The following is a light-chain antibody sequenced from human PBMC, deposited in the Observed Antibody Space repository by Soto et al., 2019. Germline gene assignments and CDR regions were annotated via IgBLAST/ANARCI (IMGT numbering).Light chain of an antibody. V-gene: IGKV3-15*01. CDR2: GAS. J-gene: IGKJ1*01. Sequence: EIVMTQSPATLSVSPGERATLSCRSSQSVSSNLAWYQQKPGQAPRLLIYGASTRATGIPARFSGSGSGTEFTLTISCLQPDDFATYYCQQYNGYSTWTFGQGTKVDI. CDR3: QQYNGYSTWT. CDR1: QSVSSN.